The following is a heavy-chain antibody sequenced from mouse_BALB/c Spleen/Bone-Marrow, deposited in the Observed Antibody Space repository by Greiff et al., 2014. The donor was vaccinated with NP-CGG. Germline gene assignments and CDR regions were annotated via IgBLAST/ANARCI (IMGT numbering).Heavy chain of an antibody. J-gene: IGHJ4*01. D-gene: IGHD2-14*01. CDR2: INPNNGGT. CDR3: ARGTYRYHYAMDY. Sequence: EVLLVESGPELVKPGASVKISCKTSGYTFTEYTMHWVKQSHGKSLEWIGGINPNNGGTSYNQKFKGKAALTVDKSSSTAYMELRSLTSEDSAVYYCARGTYRYHYAMDYWGQGTSVTVSS. CDR1: GYTFTEYT. V-gene: IGHV1-18*01.